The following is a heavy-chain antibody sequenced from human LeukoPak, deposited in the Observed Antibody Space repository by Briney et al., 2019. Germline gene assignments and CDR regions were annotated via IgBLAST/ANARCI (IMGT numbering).Heavy chain of an antibody. Sequence: SGPTLVNPTQTLTLTCTFSGFSLSTSGMCVSWIRQPPGKALEWLARIDWDDDKRYSTSLKTRLTIPKDTSKNQVVLTMTNMDPVDTATYYCARAYYMDVWGKGTTVTVSS. CDR3: ARAYYMDV. CDR2: IDWDDDK. J-gene: IGHJ6*03. CDR1: GFSLSTSGMC. V-gene: IGHV2-70*11.